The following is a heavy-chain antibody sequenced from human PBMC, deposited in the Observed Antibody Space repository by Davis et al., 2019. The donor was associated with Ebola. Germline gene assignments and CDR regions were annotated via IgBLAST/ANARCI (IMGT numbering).Heavy chain of an antibody. J-gene: IGHJ4*02. CDR2: INPNSGGT. D-gene: IGHD4-17*01. Sequence: ASVKVSCKASGYPFTGNYMHWVRQAPGQGLEWMGWINPNSGGTKYAQKFQGRVTMTRDTSISTAYMELSSLRSDDTALYYCARGSPVTVTGFYYFEYWGQGTLVTVSS. V-gene: IGHV1-2*02. CDR3: ARGSPVTVTGFYYFEY. CDR1: GYPFTGNY.